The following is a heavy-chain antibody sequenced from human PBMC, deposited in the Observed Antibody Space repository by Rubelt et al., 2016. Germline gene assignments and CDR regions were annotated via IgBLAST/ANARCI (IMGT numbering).Heavy chain of an antibody. J-gene: IGHJ5*02. CDR2: INAGNGNT. CDR3: ARVIWGSGWSNNWFDP. V-gene: IGHV1-3*01. D-gene: IGHD6-19*01. Sequence: QVQLVQSGAEVKKPGASVKVSCKASGYTFTSYAMHWVRQAPGQRLEWMGWINAGNGNTKYSQKFQGRDTLTRDTSASTAYMELSSLGSEDTAVYYCARVIWGSGWSNNWFDPWGQGTLVTVSS. CDR1: GYTFTSYA.